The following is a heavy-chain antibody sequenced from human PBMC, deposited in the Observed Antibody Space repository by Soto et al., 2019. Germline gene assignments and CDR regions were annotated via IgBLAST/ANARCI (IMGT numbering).Heavy chain of an antibody. V-gene: IGHV6-1*01. D-gene: IGHD4-17*01. CDR2: TYYRSKWYN. CDR3: ARENHLYGGNPGRYYYYGMDV. CDR1: GDSVSSNSAA. J-gene: IGHJ6*02. Sequence: PSQTLSLTCAIPGDSVSSNSAAWNWIRQSPSRGLEWLGRTYYRSKWYNDYAVSVKSRITINPDTSKNQFSLQLNSVTPEDTAVYYCARENHLYGGNPGRYYYYGMDVWGQGTTVTV.